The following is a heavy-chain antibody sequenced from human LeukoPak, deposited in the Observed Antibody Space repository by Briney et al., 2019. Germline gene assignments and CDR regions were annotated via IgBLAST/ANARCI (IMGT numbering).Heavy chain of an antibody. Sequence: GGSLRLSCAASGFTFSSYATHWVRQAPGKGLEWVAVISYDGSNKYYADSVKGRFTISRDNSKNTLYLQMNSLRAEDTAVYYCAREGYSYGYYFDYWGQGTLVTVSS. CDR1: GFTFSSYA. J-gene: IGHJ4*02. CDR3: AREGYSYGYYFDY. D-gene: IGHD5-18*01. V-gene: IGHV3-30*04. CDR2: ISYDGSNK.